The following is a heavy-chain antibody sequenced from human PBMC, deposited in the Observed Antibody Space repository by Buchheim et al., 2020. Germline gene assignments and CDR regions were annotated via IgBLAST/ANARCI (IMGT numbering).Heavy chain of an antibody. J-gene: IGHJ4*02. CDR2: IDPSDSYT. Sequence: EVQLVQSGAEVKKPGESLRISCKGSGYSFTSYWISWVRQMPGKGLEWMGRIDPSDSYTNYSPSFQGHVTISADKPNNTTSPQRSSLKASDTAMYYCARSSGGYYDSSGYYYWGQGTL. CDR1: GYSFTSYW. V-gene: IGHV5-10-1*03. CDR3: ARSSGGYYDSSGYYY. D-gene: IGHD3-22*01.